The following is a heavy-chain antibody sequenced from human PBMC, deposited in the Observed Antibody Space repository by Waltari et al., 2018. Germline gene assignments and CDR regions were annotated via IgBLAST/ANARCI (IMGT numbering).Heavy chain of an antibody. D-gene: IGHD4-17*01. V-gene: IGHV3-74*01. J-gene: IGHJ3*02. CDR1: GFAISSHW. Sequence: EVQLVESGGGLVQPGGSLRLSCAASGFAISSHWMHWVRQAPGKGLVWVAQISTDGPITHYADCVKGRFTISRDNAKNTRYLQMNSLRAEDTATFYCVRSRDDAVNAFDIWGQGTMVTVSS. CDR3: VRSRDDAVNAFDI. CDR2: ISTDGPIT.